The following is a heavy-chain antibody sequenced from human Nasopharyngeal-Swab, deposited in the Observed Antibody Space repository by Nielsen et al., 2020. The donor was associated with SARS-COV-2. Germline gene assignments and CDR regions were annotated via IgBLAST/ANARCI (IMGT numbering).Heavy chain of an antibody. CDR3: AKDSVIFDYSRHWYFDL. V-gene: IGHV3-30*18. Sequence: GESLKISCAASGFTFGSYGMHWVRQAPGKGLEWVAVISYDGSNKYYADSVKGRFTISRDNSKNTLYLQMNSLRAEDTAVYYCAKDSVIFDYSRHWYFDLWGRGTLVTVSS. CDR1: GFTFGSYG. J-gene: IGHJ2*01. D-gene: IGHD3/OR15-3a*01. CDR2: ISYDGSNK.